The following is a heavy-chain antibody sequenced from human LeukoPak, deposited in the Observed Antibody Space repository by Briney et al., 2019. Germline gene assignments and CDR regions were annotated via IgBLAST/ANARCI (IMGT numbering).Heavy chain of an antibody. Sequence: ESLQISCQGSGCHSGVSFTSHSIAWVRQMPGKGLEWMGIIYPADSDTRYSPSFQGQVTISADKSISTAYLQWSSLKASDTAMYYCARGGIGSSSDNYFDYWGQGTLVTVSS. V-gene: IGHV5-51*01. J-gene: IGHJ4*02. CDR1: GCHSGVSFTSHS. D-gene: IGHD6-6*01. CDR2: IYPADSDT. CDR3: ARGGIGSSSDNYFDY.